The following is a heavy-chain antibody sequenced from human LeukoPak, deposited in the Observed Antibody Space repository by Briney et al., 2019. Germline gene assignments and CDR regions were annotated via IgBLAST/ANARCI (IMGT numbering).Heavy chain of an antibody. CDR3: LFSIFQH. V-gene: IGHV3-15*01. CDR2: IKSKTDGETI. CDR1: GFTFSDAW. D-gene: IGHD3-10*02. J-gene: IGHJ1*01. Sequence: PGGSLRLSCAASGFTFSDAWMSWVRQAPGKGLEWVGRIKSKTDGETIDFATPMKDRFRISRDDSKNTLYLQMSSLKTEDTAVYYCLFSIFQHWGQGTLVTVSS.